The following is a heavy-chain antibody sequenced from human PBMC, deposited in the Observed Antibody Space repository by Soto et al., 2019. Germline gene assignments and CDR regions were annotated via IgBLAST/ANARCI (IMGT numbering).Heavy chain of an antibody. D-gene: IGHD6-13*01. CDR2: VHYSGTT. CDR1: VGSIGGVGSY. CDR3: ARGWTAGAGWANWFDL. Sequence: VHLQGSGRGLVEPSQTLSPTCTFPVGSIGGVGSYWSWIRHHPGKGLEWIGYVHYSGTTYYNPSLKSRLTLSVDTSKTQFSLNLRTVTAADTAVYYCARGWTAGAGWANWFDLWGQGTLVTVSS. J-gene: IGHJ5*02. V-gene: IGHV4-31*03.